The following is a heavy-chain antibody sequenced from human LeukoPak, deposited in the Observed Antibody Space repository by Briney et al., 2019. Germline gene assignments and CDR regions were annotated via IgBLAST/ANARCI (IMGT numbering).Heavy chain of an antibody. CDR3: AKGGDYVPYYYMDV. V-gene: IGHV3-9*01. Sequence: GWSLRLSCAASGFTFDDYAMHWVRQAPGKGLEWVSGISWNSGSIGYADSVKGRFTISRDNAKNSLYLQMNSLRAEDTALYYCAKGGDYVPYYYMDVWGKGTTVTISS. D-gene: IGHD2-21*02. J-gene: IGHJ6*03. CDR1: GFTFDDYA. CDR2: ISWNSGSI.